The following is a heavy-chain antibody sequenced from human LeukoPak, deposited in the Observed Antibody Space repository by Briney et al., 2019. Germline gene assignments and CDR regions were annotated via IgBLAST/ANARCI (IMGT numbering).Heavy chain of an antibody. Sequence: PSETLSLTCAVYGGSFSGYYWSWIRQPPGKGLEWIGEINHSGSTNYNPSLKSRVTISVDTSKNQFSLKLSSVTAADTAVYYCARGGYDYVWGSYRLRSFDYWGQGTLATVSS. CDR1: GGSFSGYY. D-gene: IGHD3-16*02. CDR2: INHSGST. CDR3: ARGGYDYVWGSYRLRSFDY. V-gene: IGHV4-34*01. J-gene: IGHJ4*02.